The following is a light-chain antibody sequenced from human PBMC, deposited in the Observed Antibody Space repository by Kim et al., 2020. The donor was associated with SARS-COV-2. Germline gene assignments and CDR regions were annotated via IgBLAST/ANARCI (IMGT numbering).Light chain of an antibody. CDR3: QKYDRAPRT. Sequence: GDRVTITCRASQAISNCLAWYQQEPGKVPKLLVYAASALQSGVSSRFSGSGSGTDFTLTISSLQPEDVATYYCQKYDRAPRTFGQGTKV. CDR1: QAISNC. V-gene: IGKV1-27*01. J-gene: IGKJ1*01. CDR2: AAS.